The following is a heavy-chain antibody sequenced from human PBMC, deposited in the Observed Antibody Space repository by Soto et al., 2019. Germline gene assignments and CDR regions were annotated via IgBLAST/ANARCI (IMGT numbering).Heavy chain of an antibody. CDR3: ARRGIAAAGTTYGREV. CDR2: IYPCDSDT. V-gene: IGHV5-51*01. D-gene: IGHD6-13*01. CDR1: GYSFTSYW. Sequence: PGESLKISCKGSGYSFTSYWIGWVRQIPWKGLEWMGIIYPCDSDTRYSPSFQGQVTISADKSISTAYLQWSSLKASDTAMYYCARRGIAAAGTTYGREVWGQKTTVIVSS. J-gene: IGHJ6*02.